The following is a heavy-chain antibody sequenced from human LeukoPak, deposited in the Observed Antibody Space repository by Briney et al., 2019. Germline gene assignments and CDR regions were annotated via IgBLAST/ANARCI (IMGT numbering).Heavy chain of an antibody. CDR3: ARLGSSGWSPFDY. D-gene: IGHD6-19*01. J-gene: IGHJ4*02. V-gene: IGHV3-21*01. Sequence: GGSLRLSCVASGFTVSSNYMSWVRQAPGKGLEWVSSISSSSSYIYYADSVKGRFTISRDNAKNSLYLQMNSLRAEDTAVYYCARLGSSGWSPFDYWGQGTLVTVSS. CDR2: ISSSSSYI. CDR1: GFTVSSNY.